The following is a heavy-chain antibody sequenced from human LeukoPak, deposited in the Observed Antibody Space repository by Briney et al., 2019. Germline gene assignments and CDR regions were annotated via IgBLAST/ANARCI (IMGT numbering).Heavy chain of an antibody. Sequence: GGSLRLSCAASGFTFSSYDMHWVCQVTGKGLEWVSTIGTAGDTYYAGSVKGRFTISRGNVRKSLYLQMNSLRDGDTAVYYCARDWYGDNPRIDWHFDLWGRGTLVTVSS. CDR1: GFTFSSYD. CDR2: IGTAGDT. V-gene: IGHV3-13*01. CDR3: ARDWYGDNPRIDWHFDL. J-gene: IGHJ2*01. D-gene: IGHD4-23*01.